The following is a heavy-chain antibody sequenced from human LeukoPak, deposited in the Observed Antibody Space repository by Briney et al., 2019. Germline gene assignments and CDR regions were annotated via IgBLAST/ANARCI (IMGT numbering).Heavy chain of an antibody. J-gene: IGHJ4*02. CDR2: IYSGGST. V-gene: IGHV3-66*01. D-gene: IGHD3-10*01. CDR1: GFTVSSNY. Sequence: PGGSLRLSCAASGFTVSSNYMSWVRQAPGKGLEWVSVIYSGGSTYYADSVKGGFTLSRDNSKNTLYLQMNSLRAEDTAVYYCARGVLPVRGVRLDYWGQGTLVTVSS. CDR3: ARGVLPVRGVRLDY.